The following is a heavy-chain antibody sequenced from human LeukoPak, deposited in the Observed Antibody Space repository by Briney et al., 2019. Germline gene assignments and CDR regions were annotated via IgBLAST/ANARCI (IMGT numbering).Heavy chain of an antibody. CDR3: ARDGNMVNWFDP. D-gene: IGHD3-10*01. CDR1: GYTFTDYY. V-gene: IGHV1-2*02. J-gene: IGHJ5*02. Sequence: ASVKVSFKASGYTFTDYYMHWVRQAPGQGLEWMGWINPNSGGTNYARKFQGRVTMTRDTSISTAYMELSRLRSDDTAVYYCARDGNMVNWFDPWGQGTLVTVSS. CDR2: INPNSGGT.